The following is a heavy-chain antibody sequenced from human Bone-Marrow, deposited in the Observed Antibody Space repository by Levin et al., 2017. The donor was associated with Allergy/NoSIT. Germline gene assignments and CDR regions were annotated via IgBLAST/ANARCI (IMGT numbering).Heavy chain of an antibody. Sequence: GGSLRLSCKDSGYNFAHYWIGWVRQMPGKGLEWMGIIYPDDSDTRYSPSFQGQVTTPADKPINTAYLQWSSLKASDTAMYYCASQGGSSGNAFDIWGQGTMVTVSS. CDR2: IYPDDSDT. CDR3: ASQGGSSGNAFDI. V-gene: IGHV5-51*04. CDR1: GYNFAHYW. J-gene: IGHJ3*02. D-gene: IGHD6-25*01.